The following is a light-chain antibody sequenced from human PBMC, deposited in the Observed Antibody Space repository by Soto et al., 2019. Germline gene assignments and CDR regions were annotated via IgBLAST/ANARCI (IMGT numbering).Light chain of an antibody. CDR3: QQYYSYPRT. V-gene: IGKV1-17*01. CDR2: AAS. J-gene: IGKJ1*01. Sequence: EIQMTQSPSSLSASVGDRFTITCRASQGISNDLGWYQQKPGKAPNRLIYAASILQSGVPSRFSGSGSGTDFTLTISCLQSEDFATYYCQQYYSYPRTFGQGTKVAIK. CDR1: QGISND.